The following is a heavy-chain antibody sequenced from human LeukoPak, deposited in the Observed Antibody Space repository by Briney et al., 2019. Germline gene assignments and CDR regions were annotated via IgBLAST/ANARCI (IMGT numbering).Heavy chain of an antibody. Sequence: QPGGSLRLSCVASGFTFSDHYMDWVRQAPGKGLEWVGRTRNKAKGYTTEYAASVKGRFTISRDDSKNSMYLQMNSLKSEDTALYYCARGPPSTYNYVYGIDVWGQGTTVTVFS. CDR1: GFTFSDHY. CDR3: ARGPPSTYNYVYGIDV. V-gene: IGHV3-72*01. D-gene: IGHD3-10*02. J-gene: IGHJ6*02. CDR2: TRNKAKGYTT.